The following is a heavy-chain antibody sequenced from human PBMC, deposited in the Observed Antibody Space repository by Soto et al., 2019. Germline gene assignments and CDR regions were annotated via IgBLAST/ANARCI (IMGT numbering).Heavy chain of an antibody. CDR2: FDPEDGET. V-gene: IGHV1-24*01. CDR1: GYTLTELS. CDR3: ATVAYDSSGYYQTQVYYFDY. J-gene: IGHJ4*02. Sequence: ASVKVSCKVSGYTLTELSMHWVRQAPGKGLEWMGGFDPEDGETIYAQKLQGRVTMTEDTSTDTAYMELSSLRSEDTAVYYCATVAYDSSGYYQTQVYYFDYWGQGTLVTVS. D-gene: IGHD3-22*01.